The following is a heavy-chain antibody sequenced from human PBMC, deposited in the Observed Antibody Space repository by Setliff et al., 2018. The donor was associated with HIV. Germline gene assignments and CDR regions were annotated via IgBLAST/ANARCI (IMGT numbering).Heavy chain of an antibody. Sequence: PSETLSLTCTVSGGSISSYYWSWIRQPPGKGLEWIGYIYYSGSTNYNPSLKSRVTISVDTSKNQFSLKLCSVAAADTAVYYRARADIVVVPAAISSIFYYYYYMDVWGKGTTVTVSS. CDR1: GGSISSYY. CDR2: IYYSGST. V-gene: IGHV4-59*01. D-gene: IGHD2-2*01. CDR3: ARADIVVVPAAISSIFYYYYYMDV. J-gene: IGHJ6*03.